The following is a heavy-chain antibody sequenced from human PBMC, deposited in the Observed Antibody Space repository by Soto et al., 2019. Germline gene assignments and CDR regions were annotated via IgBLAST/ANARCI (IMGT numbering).Heavy chain of an antibody. CDR1: GFTCDDHN. J-gene: IGHJ4*02. CDR2: ISWDGETT. V-gene: IGHV3-43*01. CDR3: ASSQGDY. Sequence: EVHLVESGGVAVKPGGSLRLSCAASGFTCDDHNMHWIRQGPGKGLEWVSLISWDGETTFYADSVKGRFTVSRDNTRNFLYLQMSALTTEDSGLYYCASSQGDYWGQGTLVTVAS.